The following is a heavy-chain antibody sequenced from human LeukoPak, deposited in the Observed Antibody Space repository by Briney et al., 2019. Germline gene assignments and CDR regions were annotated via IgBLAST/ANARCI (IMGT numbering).Heavy chain of an antibody. D-gene: IGHD2-2*01. CDR1: GFTFSSYW. J-gene: IGHJ6*03. V-gene: IGHV3-7*01. Sequence: GGSLRLSCAASGFTFSSYWMSWVRQAPGKGLEWVANIKQDGSEKYYVDSVKGRFTISRDNAKNSLYLQMNSLRAEDTAVYYCAREGVPAAKGYYYYYYMDVWGKGTTVTVSS. CDR2: IKQDGSEK. CDR3: AREGVPAAKGYYYYYYMDV.